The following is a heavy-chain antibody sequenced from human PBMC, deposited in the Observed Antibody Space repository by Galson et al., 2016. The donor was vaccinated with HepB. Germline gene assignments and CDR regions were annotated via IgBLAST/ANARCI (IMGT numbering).Heavy chain of an antibody. Sequence: SLRLSCAASGFTFSTYAMSWVRQAPGKGLEWASGISGSGGNTYYADSVKGRFTISRDNSKKTLYLQMNGLRAEDTAVYFCAKARSVHLLLFDSWGQGNRVTVSS. D-gene: IGHD2-15*01. CDR3: AKARSVHLLLFDS. CDR2: ISGSGGNT. V-gene: IGHV3-23*01. CDR1: GFTFSTYA. J-gene: IGHJ4*02.